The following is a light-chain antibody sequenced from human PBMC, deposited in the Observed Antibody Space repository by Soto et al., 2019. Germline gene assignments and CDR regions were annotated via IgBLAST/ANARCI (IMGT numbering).Light chain of an antibody. J-gene: IGLJ1*01. Sequence: QSALTQPASVSGSPGQSITISCTGTSSDVGGYNFVSWYQQHPGRAPELLIYEVSRRPSGVSNRFSGSKSGDTASLTISGLQAEDEADYYCYSYRGYYTRVFGTGTKVTVL. CDR2: EVS. V-gene: IGLV2-14*01. CDR3: YSYRGYYTRV. CDR1: SSDVGGYNF.